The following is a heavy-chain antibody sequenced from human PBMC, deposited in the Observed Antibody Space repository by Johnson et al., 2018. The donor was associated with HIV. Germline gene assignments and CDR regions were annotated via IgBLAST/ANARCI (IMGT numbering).Heavy chain of an antibody. D-gene: IGHD3-3*01. CDR1: GFSFDEYD. CDR3: AKDMDRYYDFDAFDI. Sequence: VQLVESGGGVVRPGGSLRLSCTASGFSFDEYDMSWVRQAPGKGLEWVSGINWNGATPGSADSVKGRFTISRDNAKNSLYLQMNSLRAEDTALYYCAKDMDRYYDFDAFDIWGQGTMVTVSS. V-gene: IGHV3-20*04. CDR2: INWNGATP. J-gene: IGHJ3*02.